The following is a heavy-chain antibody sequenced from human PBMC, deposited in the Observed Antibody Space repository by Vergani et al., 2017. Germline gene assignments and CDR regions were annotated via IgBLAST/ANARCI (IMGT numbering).Heavy chain of an antibody. D-gene: IGHD1-26*01. CDR3: AKDRDKWELPSDAFDI. V-gene: IGHV3-9*01. CDR2: ISWNSGSI. CDR1: GFTFDDYA. J-gene: IGHJ3*02. Sequence: EVQLVESGGGLVQPGRSLRLSCAASGFTFDDYAMHWVRQAPGKGLEWVSGISWNSGSIGYADSVKGRFTISRDNAKNSLYLQMNSLRAEDTALYYCAKDRDKWELPSDAFDIWGQGTTVTVSS.